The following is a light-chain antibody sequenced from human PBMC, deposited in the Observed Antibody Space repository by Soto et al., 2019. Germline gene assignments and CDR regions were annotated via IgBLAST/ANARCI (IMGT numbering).Light chain of an antibody. J-gene: IGLJ1*01. CDR1: XSNIGTNS. CDR2: SND. CDR3: AAWDDSLDGSYV. V-gene: IGLV1-44*01. Sequence: QSALTQPPSVSGPPGQRVXXXCSGSXSNIGTNSVNWYQEVPGTAPKLIIYSNDMRASGVHDRFSGSKSGTSASLDISGLQSEDEADYYCAAWDDSLDGSYVFGIGTKVTVL.